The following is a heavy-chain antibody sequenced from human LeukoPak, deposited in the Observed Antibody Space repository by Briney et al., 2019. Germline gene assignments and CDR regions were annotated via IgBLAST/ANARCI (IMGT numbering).Heavy chain of an antibody. V-gene: IGHV4-59*08. Sequence: SETLSLTCTVSGGSISTYYWTWMRLPPGKGLEWIGFSHYIGSTNYNPSLKSRVTIPVDTPKNPFSLKLNSVSAADTAVYFCARAPRGESDAASGFYGVDVWGQGTTVAVSS. J-gene: IGHJ6*02. CDR3: ARAPRGESDAASGFYGVDV. CDR1: GGSISTYY. D-gene: IGHD3-22*01. CDR2: SHYIGST.